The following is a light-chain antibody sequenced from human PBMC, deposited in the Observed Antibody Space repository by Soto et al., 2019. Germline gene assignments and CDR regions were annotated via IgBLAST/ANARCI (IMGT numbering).Light chain of an antibody. V-gene: IGKV3-15*01. J-gene: IGKJ4*01. Sequence: EIVMTPSPAPLSLSPGGKTTLSCRALQSVSSNLAWYQQKPGQAPRLLIYGASTRATGIPARFSGSGSGTEFTLTISSLQSEDFAVYYCQQYNNWPPLTFGGGTKVDIK. CDR2: GAS. CDR3: QQYNNWPPLT. CDR1: QSVSSN.